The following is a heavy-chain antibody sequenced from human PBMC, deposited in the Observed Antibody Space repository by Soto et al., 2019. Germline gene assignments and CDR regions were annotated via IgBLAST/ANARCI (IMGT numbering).Heavy chain of an antibody. CDR1: GFTFDDYA. V-gene: IGHV3-9*01. J-gene: IGHJ6*03. CDR3: TKGVVVAGGYYMDV. CDR2: ITWNRGNI. Sequence: EVQLVESGGGLVQPGRSLRLSCXASGFTFDDYAMHWDRQAPGKGLEWVSGITWNRGNIGYADSVKGRFSISRDNAKNSLYLQMNSLRAEDTALYYCTKGVVVAGGYYMDVWGKGTTVTVSS. D-gene: IGHD2-15*01.